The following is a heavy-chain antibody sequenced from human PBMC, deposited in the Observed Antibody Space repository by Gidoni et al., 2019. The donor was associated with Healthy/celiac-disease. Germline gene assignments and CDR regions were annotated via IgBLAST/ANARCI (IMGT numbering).Heavy chain of an antibody. CDR3: AKDRDSSGYYYGAFDI. D-gene: IGHD3-22*01. CDR2: ISYDGSNK. Sequence: QVQLVESGGGVVQPGRSLRLSCAASGFTFSSYGMHWVRQAPGKGLEWVAVISYDGSNKYYADSVKGRFTISRDNSKNTLYLQMNSLRAEDTAVYYCAKDRDSSGYYYGAFDIWGQGTMVTVSS. V-gene: IGHV3-30*18. J-gene: IGHJ3*02. CDR1: GFTFSSYG.